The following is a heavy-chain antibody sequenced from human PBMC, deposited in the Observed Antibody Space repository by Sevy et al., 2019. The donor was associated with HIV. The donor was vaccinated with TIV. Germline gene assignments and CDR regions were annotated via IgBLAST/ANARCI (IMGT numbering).Heavy chain of an antibody. D-gene: IGHD1-7*01. V-gene: IGHV3-74*01. CDR2: IKDDGSRA. CDR3: ARGKLAGSTTYLDLDY. CDR1: GFTFSRYW. Sequence: GGSLRLSCAASGFTFSRYWMHWVRQAPGKGLMWVSHIKDDGSRAFFADSVKGRFTISRDNAKNTLYLQMKRLRAEDTAIYYCARGKLAGSTTYLDLDYWGLGTLVTVSS. J-gene: IGHJ4*02.